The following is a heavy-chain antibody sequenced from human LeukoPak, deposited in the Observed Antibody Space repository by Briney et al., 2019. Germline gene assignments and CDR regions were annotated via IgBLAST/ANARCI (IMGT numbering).Heavy chain of an antibody. CDR2: ISGSGATT. D-gene: IGHD3-22*01. CDR3: ARESTSSGYYYAPDY. J-gene: IGHJ4*02. CDR1: GFTFRTYA. V-gene: IGHV3-23*01. Sequence: GGSLRLSCAASGFTFRTYAMTWVRQAPGKGLKWVSSISGSGATTYNADPLKGRFTISRDNSKNTLYLQMNSLRAEDTAVYYCARESTSSGYYYAPDYWGQGTLVTVS.